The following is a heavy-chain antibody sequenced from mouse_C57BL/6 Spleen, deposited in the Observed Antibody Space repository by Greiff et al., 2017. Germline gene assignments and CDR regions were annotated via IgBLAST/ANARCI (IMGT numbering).Heavy chain of an antibody. CDR2: IRNKANGYTT. CDR3: ARYMGLRYAMDY. J-gene: IGHJ4*01. Sequence: EVHLVESGGGLVQPGGSLSLSCAASGFTFTDYYMSWVRQPPGKALEWLGFIRNKANGYTTEYSASVKGRFTISRDNSQSILYLQMNALRAEDSATYYCARYMGLRYAMDYWGQGTSVTVSS. CDR1: GFTFTDYY. V-gene: IGHV7-3*01. D-gene: IGHD4-1*01.